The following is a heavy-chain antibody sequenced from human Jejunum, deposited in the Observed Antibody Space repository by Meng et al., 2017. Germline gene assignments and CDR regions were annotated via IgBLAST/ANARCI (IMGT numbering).Heavy chain of an antibody. V-gene: IGHV4-4*02. CDR3: ARADYVRYFDL. D-gene: IGHD3-10*02. Sequence: HVPLQESGPGLGNPSATLSLTCAVSGGSIERNNWWTWIRQPPGQGLEWIGEVYHSGSTHYNPSLQSRVTISIDNSKNRFSLSLNSVTAADTAIYYCARADYVRYFDLWGRGTLVTVSS. CDR1: GGSIERNNW. J-gene: IGHJ2*01. CDR2: VYHSGST.